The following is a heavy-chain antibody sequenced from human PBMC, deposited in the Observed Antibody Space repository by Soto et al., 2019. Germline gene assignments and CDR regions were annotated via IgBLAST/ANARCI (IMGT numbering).Heavy chain of an antibody. CDR1: GFIFADLA. D-gene: IGHD3-3*01. CDR3: TKVGGLYDYWSGPLHFDL. CDR2: ISWNSDSI. V-gene: IGHV3-9*01. Sequence: EAQLVESGGCLVQPGRSLRLSCAGSGFIFADLAIHWVRQAPWKGLEWVSGISWNSDSIGYADSVKGRFTISRDNAKNSLYLQTNSLRVEDTALYYCTKVGGLYDYWSGPLHFDLWGQGTLVTVSS. J-gene: IGHJ4*02.